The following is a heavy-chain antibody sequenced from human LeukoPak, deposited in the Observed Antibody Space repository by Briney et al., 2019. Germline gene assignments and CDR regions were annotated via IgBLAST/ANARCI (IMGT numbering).Heavy chain of an antibody. V-gene: IGHV4-59*01. Sequence: PSETLSFTCSVSGGSISSYYWSWIGQPPGRGRVWIGYIYYSGSTNYNPSLKSGVTISVDTSKNQFSLKLSSLTAADTAVYYYARGDIGDGYYFYYWGQGTLITVPS. CDR2: IYYSGST. CDR3: ARGDIGDGYYFYY. D-gene: IGHD2-15*01. J-gene: IGHJ4*02. CDR1: GGSISSYY.